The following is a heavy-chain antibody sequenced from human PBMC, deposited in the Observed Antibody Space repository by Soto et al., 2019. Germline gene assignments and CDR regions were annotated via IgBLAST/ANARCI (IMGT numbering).Heavy chain of an antibody. CDR3: AHKGPEDWPLDY. D-gene: IGHD3-9*01. V-gene: IGHV2-5*02. Sequence: QITLKESGPTLVRPTQTLTLTCAFSGFSLSTSGVGVGWIXQPPGXALEWLAVIYWDDSKHYSPSLRSRLTITKDTSKNQVVLTMTNMDPMDTGTYYCAHKGPEDWPLDYWGQGTLVTVSS. CDR1: GFSLSTSGVG. J-gene: IGHJ4*02. CDR2: IYWDDSK.